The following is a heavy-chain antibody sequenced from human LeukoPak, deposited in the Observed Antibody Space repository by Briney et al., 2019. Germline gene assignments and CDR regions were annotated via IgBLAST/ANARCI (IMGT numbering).Heavy chain of an antibody. V-gene: IGHV4-4*09. J-gene: IGHJ4*02. Sequence: SETLSLTCTVSGGSISSYYWSWIRQPPGKGLEWIGYIYTSGSINYNPSLKSRVTISVDTSKNQFSLKLRSVTAADTAVYYCATSLVATVLFDYWGQGTLVTVSS. CDR1: GGSISSYY. CDR2: IYTSGSI. CDR3: ATSLVATVLFDY. D-gene: IGHD5-12*01.